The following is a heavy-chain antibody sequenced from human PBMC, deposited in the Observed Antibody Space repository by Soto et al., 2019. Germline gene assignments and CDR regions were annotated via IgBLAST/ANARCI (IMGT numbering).Heavy chain of an antibody. V-gene: IGHV3-23*01. CDR1: GFTFSSYA. Sequence: XGSLRLSCAAAGFTFSSYAMSWVRQAPGKGLEWVSAISGSGGSTYYADSVKGRFTISRDNSKNTLYLQMSSLIAEDTAVYYCAKDRGELSGPDAFDIWGQGTMVTVSS. D-gene: IGHD3-16*02. CDR2: ISGSGGST. CDR3: AKDRGELSGPDAFDI. J-gene: IGHJ3*02.